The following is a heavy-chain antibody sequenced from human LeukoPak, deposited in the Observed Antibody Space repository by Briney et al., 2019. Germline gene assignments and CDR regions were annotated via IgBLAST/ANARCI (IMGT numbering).Heavy chain of an antibody. D-gene: IGHD6-13*01. V-gene: IGHV3-23*01. CDR1: GFTFSSYA. Sequence: GGSLRLSCAASGFTFSSYAMSWVRRAPGKGLEWVSAISGSGGSTYYADSVKGRFTISRDNSKNTLYLQMNSLRAEDTAVYYCAKERNRQQLARPYFDYWGQGTLVTVSS. CDR3: AKERNRQQLARPYFDY. J-gene: IGHJ4*02. CDR2: ISGSGGST.